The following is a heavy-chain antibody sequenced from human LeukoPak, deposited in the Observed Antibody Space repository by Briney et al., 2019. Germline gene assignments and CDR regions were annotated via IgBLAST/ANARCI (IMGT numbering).Heavy chain of an antibody. Sequence: TGGCLRLSCAASGFTFDDYAMHWVRQAPGKGLEWVSGISWNSGSIGYADSVKGRFTISRDNAKNSLYLQMNSLRAEDTALYYCAKDPGDYPLYYFDYWGQGTLVTVSS. CDR3: AKDPGDYPLYYFDY. J-gene: IGHJ4*02. CDR2: ISWNSGSI. V-gene: IGHV3-9*01. CDR1: GFTFDDYA. D-gene: IGHD4-17*01.